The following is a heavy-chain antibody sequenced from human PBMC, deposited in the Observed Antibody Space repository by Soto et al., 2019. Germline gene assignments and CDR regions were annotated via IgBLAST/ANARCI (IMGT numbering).Heavy chain of an antibody. Sequence: GESLKISCKGSGYSFTSYWIGRVGQMPGKGLEGMGIIYPGYSDTRYSPSFQGQVTISADKSISTAYLQWSSLKASDTAMYYCAIRGGDGYNSPPADYYYGMDVWGPGTTVTVSS. V-gene: IGHV5-51*01. CDR3: AIRGGDGYNSPPADYYYGMDV. D-gene: IGHD2-21*01. J-gene: IGHJ6*02. CDR2: IYPGYSDT. CDR1: GYSFTSYW.